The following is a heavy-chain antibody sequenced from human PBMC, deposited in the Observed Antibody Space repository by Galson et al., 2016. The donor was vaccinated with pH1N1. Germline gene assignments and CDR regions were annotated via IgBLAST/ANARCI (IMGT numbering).Heavy chain of an antibody. CDR2: ISYDGSNK. Sequence: SLRLSCAASGFTFSSYGFHWVRQAPGKGLEWVAVISYDGSNKYYADSVRGPFTIARDNSKNTLYLQMNSLRAEDSAVYYCAKLVRGSSWPSFDYWGQGTLVTVSS. CDR3: AKLVRGSSWPSFDY. D-gene: IGHD6-13*01. CDR1: GFTFSSYG. V-gene: IGHV3-30*18. J-gene: IGHJ4*02.